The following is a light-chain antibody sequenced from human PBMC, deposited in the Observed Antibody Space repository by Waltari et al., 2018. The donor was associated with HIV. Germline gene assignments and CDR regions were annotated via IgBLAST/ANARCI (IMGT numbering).Light chain of an antibody. V-gene: IGLV3-21*02. CDR1: NIGSQS. J-gene: IGLJ3*02. Sequence: SYVLTQPHSVSVAPGQTDRIACGGNNIGSQSVHWYQQKPCRATVVAVYDDSDRPSGIAGRFSGSNSRNTATLTIIRVEAGDEADDYCQVWDRNSDHWVFGGGTKLTVL. CDR3: QVWDRNSDHWV. CDR2: DDS.